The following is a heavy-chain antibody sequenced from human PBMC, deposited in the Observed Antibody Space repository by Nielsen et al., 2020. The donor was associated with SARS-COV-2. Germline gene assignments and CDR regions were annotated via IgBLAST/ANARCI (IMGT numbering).Heavy chain of an antibody. D-gene: IGHD3-10*01. CDR3: ARDRVSGSYYNYYYGMDV. V-gene: IGHV4-30-4*01. CDR2: IYYSGST. J-gene: IGHJ6*02. CDR1: GGSISSGDYY. Sequence: SETLSLTCTVSGGSISSGDYYWSWIRQPPGKGLEWIGYIYYSGSTYYNPSLKSRVTISVDTSKNQFSLKLSSVTAADTAVYYCARDRVSGSYYNYYYGMDVWGQGTTVTVSS.